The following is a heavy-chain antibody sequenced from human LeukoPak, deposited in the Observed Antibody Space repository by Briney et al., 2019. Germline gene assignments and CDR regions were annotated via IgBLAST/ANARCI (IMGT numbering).Heavy chain of an antibody. Sequence: GGSLRLSCAASGFIFNNYGMHWVRQAPGKGLEWVAVISYDGSNKNYADSVKGRFTISRDSSKNTLYLQMNSPRVEDTAVYYCAKDWAPYCGGDCYFNYWGQGTLVTVSS. CDR3: AKDWAPYCGGDCYFNY. J-gene: IGHJ4*02. V-gene: IGHV3-30*18. D-gene: IGHD2-21*02. CDR2: ISYDGSNK. CDR1: GFIFNNYG.